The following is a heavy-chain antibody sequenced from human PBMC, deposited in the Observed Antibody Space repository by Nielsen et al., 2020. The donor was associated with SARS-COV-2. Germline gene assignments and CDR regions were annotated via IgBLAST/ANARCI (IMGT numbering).Heavy chain of an antibody. CDR1: GFTVSSNY. J-gene: IGHJ4*02. D-gene: IGHD5-12*01. Sequence: GGSLRLSCAASGFTVSSNYMSWVRQAPGKGLEWVSVIYSGGSTYYADSVKGRFTISRDNSKNTLYLQMNSLRVEDTAVYFCAKPRSGGYEDYFDYWGQGTLVTVSS. CDR2: IYSGGST. CDR3: AKPRSGGYEDYFDY. V-gene: IGHV3-53*05.